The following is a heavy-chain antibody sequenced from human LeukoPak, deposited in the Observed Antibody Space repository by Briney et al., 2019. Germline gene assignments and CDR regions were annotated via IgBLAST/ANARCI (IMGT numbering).Heavy chain of an antibody. CDR3: ARDLATVRSLGY. V-gene: IGHV4-39*07. Sequence: SETLSLTCTVSGGSISSSSYYWGWIRQPPGKGLEWIGSIYYSGSTYYNPSLKSRVTISVDTSKNQFSLKLSSVTAADTALYYCARDLATVRSLGYWGQGTLVTVSS. CDR1: GGSISSSSYY. J-gene: IGHJ4*02. D-gene: IGHD4-17*01. CDR2: IYYSGST.